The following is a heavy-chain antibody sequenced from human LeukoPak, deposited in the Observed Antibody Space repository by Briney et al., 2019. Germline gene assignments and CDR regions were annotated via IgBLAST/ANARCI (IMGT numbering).Heavy chain of an antibody. Sequence: GGSLRLSCAASGFTFSDYYMGWIRQAPGKGLEWVSYISSSGSTIYYADSVKGRFTISRDYAKNSLYLQMNSLRAEDTAVYYCAREVRYCSGGSCYYYYGMDVWGQGTTVTVSS. CDR1: GFTFSDYY. D-gene: IGHD2-15*01. CDR3: AREVRYCSGGSCYYYYGMDV. J-gene: IGHJ6*02. V-gene: IGHV3-11*01. CDR2: ISSSGSTI.